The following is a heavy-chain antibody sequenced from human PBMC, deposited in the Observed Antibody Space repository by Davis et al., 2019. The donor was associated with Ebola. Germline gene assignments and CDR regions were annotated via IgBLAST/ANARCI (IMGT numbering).Heavy chain of an antibody. CDR2: VSHDGITT. J-gene: IGHJ4*02. CDR3: AKPTQSSSGVGRYFDY. Sequence: PGGSLRLSCAASGFTFSTFPMHWVRQAPGKGLEWVAVVSHDGITTYYADSVKGRFTISRDNSRNTLYLQMNSLRAEDTAVYYCAKPTQSSSGVGRYFDYWGQGTLVTVSS. V-gene: IGHV3-30-3*02. D-gene: IGHD6-6*01. CDR1: GFTFSTFP.